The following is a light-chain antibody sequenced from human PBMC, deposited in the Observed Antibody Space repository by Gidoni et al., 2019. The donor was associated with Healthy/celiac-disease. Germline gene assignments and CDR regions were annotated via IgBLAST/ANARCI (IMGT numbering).Light chain of an antibody. J-gene: IGKJ4*01. CDR1: QDISNY. V-gene: IGKV1-33*01. CDR2: DAS. Sequence: DIQMTQSPSSLSASVGDRVTITCQESQDISNYLNWDQQKPGKAPKLLIYDASNLETGVPSRFSGSGSGTDFTFTISSLQPEDIATYYCQQYDNRLPLTFGGGTKVEIK. CDR3: QQYDNRLPLT.